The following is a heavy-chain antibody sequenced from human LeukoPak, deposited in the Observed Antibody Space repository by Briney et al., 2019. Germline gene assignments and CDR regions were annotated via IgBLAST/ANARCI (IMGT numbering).Heavy chain of an antibody. D-gene: IGHD6-13*01. CDR2: ISWNSGSI. J-gene: IGHJ4*02. CDR1: GFTFDDYG. Sequence: GGSLRLSCAASGFTFDDYGMSWVRQAPGKGLEWVSGISWNSGSIGYADSVKGRFTISRDNAKNSLYLQMNSLRAEDTALYYCAKDLAAAGVYYSDYWGQGTLVTVSS. CDR3: AKDLAAAGVYYSDY. V-gene: IGHV3-9*01.